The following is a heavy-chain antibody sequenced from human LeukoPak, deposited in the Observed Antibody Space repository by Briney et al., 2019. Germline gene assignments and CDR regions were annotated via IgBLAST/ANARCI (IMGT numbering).Heavy chain of an antibody. J-gene: IGHJ5*02. CDR1: GFTFSCSA. CDR3: TRDSGTYNWFDP. Sequence: WGSVKLTCAASGFTFSCSALHWVRQSSGKGLEWVGQIDKKDKGYATARAYAESVIGRFAISRDDSINTAYLQMKSLKTEDTALYYCTRDSGTYNWFDPWGQGTLVTVSS. CDR2: IDKKDKGYATAR. V-gene: IGHV3-73*01. D-gene: IGHD1-26*01.